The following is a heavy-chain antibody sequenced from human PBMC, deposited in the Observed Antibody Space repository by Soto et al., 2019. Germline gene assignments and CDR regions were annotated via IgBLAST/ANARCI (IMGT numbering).Heavy chain of an antibody. Sequence: GGSLRLSCAASGFTFSSYAMSWVRQAPGKGLEWVSAISGSGGSTYYADSVKGRFTISKDTSKNQVVLTMTNMDPVDTATYYCARIRPSRGGYNYLFDYWGQGTLVTVSS. CDR1: GFTFSSYA. CDR3: ARIRPSRGGYNYLFDY. D-gene: IGHD5-12*01. V-gene: IGHV3-23*01. CDR2: ISGSGGST. J-gene: IGHJ4*02.